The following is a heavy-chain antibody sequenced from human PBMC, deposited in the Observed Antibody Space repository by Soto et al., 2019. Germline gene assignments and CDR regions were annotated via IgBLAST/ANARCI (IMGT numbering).Heavy chain of an antibody. CDR1: GITFRSHA. D-gene: IGHD1-1*01. CDR3: AKNNWSNYYYYGMDV. V-gene: IGHV3-30*18. J-gene: IGHJ6*02. Sequence: GGSLRLSCAVSGITFRSHALSWVRQAPGKGLEWVAVISSDGSNKYYADSVKGRFTISRDNSKNTLYLQMNSLRTEDTATYYCAKNNWSNYYYYGMDVWGQGTTVTVSS. CDR2: ISSDGSNK.